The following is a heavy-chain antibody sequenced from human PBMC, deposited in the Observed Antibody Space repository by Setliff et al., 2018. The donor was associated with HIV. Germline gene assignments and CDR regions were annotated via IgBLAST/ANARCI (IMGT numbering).Heavy chain of an antibody. Sequence: SETLSLTCAVSGYAITSGFYWGWIRQPPGKGLEWIGSLYYRGTTYYNPSLKSRVTISTGTSNNQFSLTLSSVTAADTAVYYCARGVLITKRVTQTGGYYYYTDVWGKGTTVTVSS. CDR1: GYAITSGFY. D-gene: IGHD2-21*02. V-gene: IGHV4-38-2*01. CDR3: ARGVLITKRVTQTGGYYYYTDV. CDR2: LYYRGTT. J-gene: IGHJ6*03.